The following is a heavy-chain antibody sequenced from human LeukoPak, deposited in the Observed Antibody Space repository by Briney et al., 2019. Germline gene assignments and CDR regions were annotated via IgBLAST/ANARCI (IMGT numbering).Heavy chain of an antibody. D-gene: IGHD3-3*02. CDR1: GGSFSGYY. J-gene: IGHJ5*02. CDR3: VSEPFGSGGWFDP. CDR2: INHSGST. V-gene: IGHV4-34*01. Sequence: SETLSLTCAVYGGSFSGYYWSWIRQPPGKGLEWIGEINHSGSTNYNPSLKSRVTISVDTSKNQFSLKLSSVTAADTAVYYCVSEPFGSGGWFDPWGQGTLVTVSS.